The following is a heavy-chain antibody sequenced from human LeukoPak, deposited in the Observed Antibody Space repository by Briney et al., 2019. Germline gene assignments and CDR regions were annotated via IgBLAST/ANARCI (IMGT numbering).Heavy chain of an antibody. J-gene: IGHJ4*02. CDR3: ARDAKEGRYFDY. CDR1: GYTFTSYA. Sequence: GASVKVSCKASGYTFTSYAMHWVRQAPGQRLEWMGWINAGNGNTKYSQKFQGRVTITRDTSASTAYMELSSLRSEDTAVYYCARDAKEGRYFDYWGQGTLVTVSS. CDR2: INAGNGNT. V-gene: IGHV1-3*01.